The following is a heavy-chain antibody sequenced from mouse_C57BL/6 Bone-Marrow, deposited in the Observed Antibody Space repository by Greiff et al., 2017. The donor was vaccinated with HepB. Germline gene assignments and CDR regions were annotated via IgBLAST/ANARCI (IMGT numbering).Heavy chain of an antibody. Sequence: QVQLKQSGAELVKPGASVKLSCKASGYTFTSYWMHWVKQRPGQGLEWIGMIHPNSGSTNYNEKFKSKATLTVDKSSSTAYMQLSSLTSEDSAVYYCARSLRRYAMDYWGQGTSVTVSS. CDR2: IHPNSGST. D-gene: IGHD1-1*01. V-gene: IGHV1-64*01. CDR1: GYTFTSYW. J-gene: IGHJ4*01. CDR3: ARSLRRYAMDY.